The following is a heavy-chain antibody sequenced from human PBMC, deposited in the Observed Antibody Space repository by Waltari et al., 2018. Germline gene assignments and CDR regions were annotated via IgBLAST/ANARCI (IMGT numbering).Heavy chain of an antibody. V-gene: IGHV4-34*01. CDR2: INHSGIT. Sequence: QVQLQQWGAGLLKPSETLSLTCAVHGGSFSGYYWSWIRQPPGKGLEWIGEINHSGITTYNPSLKSRVTISVDTSKNQFSRKLSSVTAADTAVYYGAEGLMDYFDYWGQGTLVTVSS. D-gene: IGHD3-16*01. CDR1: GGSFSGYY. J-gene: IGHJ4*02. CDR3: AEGLMDYFDY.